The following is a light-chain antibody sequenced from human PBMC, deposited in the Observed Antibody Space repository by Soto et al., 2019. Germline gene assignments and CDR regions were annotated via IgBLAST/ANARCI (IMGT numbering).Light chain of an antibody. CDR3: ETWDSNTRV. CDR1: SGHSSYI. J-gene: IGLJ3*02. Sequence: QYVLTQSSSASASLGSSVKLTCTLSSGHSSYIIAWHQQQPGKAPRYLMKLEGSGSYNKGSGVPDRFSGSSSGADRYLTISNLQFEDEADYYCETWDSNTRVFGGGTQLTVL. V-gene: IGLV4-60*02. CDR2: LEGSGSY.